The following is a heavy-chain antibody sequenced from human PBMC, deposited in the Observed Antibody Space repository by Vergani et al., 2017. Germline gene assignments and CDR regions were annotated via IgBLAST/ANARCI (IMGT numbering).Heavy chain of an antibody. Sequence: EVQLVESGGGLVQPGGSLRLSCAASGFTVSSNYMSWVRQAPGKGLEWVSVIYSGGSTYYADSVKGRFTISRDNSKNTLYLQMNSLRAEDTAVYYCARVKMDGLYYYYGMDVWGQGTTVTVSS. J-gene: IGHJ6*02. D-gene: IGHD5-24*01. V-gene: IGHV3-66*02. CDR1: GFTVSSNY. CDR3: ARVKMDGLYYYYGMDV. CDR2: IYSGGST.